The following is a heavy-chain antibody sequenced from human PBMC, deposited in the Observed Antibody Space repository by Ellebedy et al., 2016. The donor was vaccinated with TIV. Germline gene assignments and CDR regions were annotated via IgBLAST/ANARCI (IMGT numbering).Heavy chain of an antibody. J-gene: IGHJ4*02. D-gene: IGHD3-3*02. Sequence: SETLSLTXTVSGGSISSGGYYWSWIRQHPGKGLEWFGYIYYSGSTYYNPSLKRRVTISVDTSKNQFSLKLSSVTAADTAVYYCARALGAIDYWGQGTLVTVSS. V-gene: IGHV4-31*03. CDR3: ARALGAIDY. CDR1: GGSISSGGYY. CDR2: IYYSGST.